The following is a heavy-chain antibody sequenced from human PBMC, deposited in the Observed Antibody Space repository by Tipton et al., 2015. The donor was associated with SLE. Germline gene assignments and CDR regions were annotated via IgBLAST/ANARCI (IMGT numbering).Heavy chain of an antibody. J-gene: IGHJ3*02. D-gene: IGHD6-13*01. CDR3: ASYGGSSWGDAFDI. CDR1: GASISSYY. Sequence: TLSLTCTVSGASISSYYWSWIRQPPGKGLEWIGYIYYSGSTIHNPSLKSRVTISVDTSKNQFSLKLSSVTAADTAVYYCASYGGSSWGDAFDIWGQGTMVTVSS. CDR2: IYYSGST. V-gene: IGHV4-59*12.